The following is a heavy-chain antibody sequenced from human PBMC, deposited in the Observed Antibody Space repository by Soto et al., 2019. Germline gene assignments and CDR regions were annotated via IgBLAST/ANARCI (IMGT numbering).Heavy chain of an antibody. CDR3: ARSGYDFDWFDP. CDR2: INGGNGNT. J-gene: IGHJ5*02. Sequence: ASVKVSCKASGYTFTSYTIHWVRQAPGQRLEWMGWINGGNGNTKYSQKFQGRVTITRDTSASTAYMELSSLRSEDTAVYYCARSGYDFDWFDPWGQGTLVTVSS. V-gene: IGHV1-3*01. CDR1: GYTFTSYT. D-gene: IGHD5-12*01.